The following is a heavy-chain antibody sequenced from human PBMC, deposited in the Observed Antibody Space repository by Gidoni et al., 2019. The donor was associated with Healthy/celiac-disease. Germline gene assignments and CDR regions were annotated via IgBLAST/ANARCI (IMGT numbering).Heavy chain of an antibody. Sequence: QVQLVQSGAEVKKPGAAGKVACKATGYTVTSYGISWVRQAPGQGLEWVGWISAYLGTTNYAQQLQGRVTMTTDTSPSTAYMELRSLRSAATAVYYCARVGTVAAVQFDYWGQGTLVTVSS. V-gene: IGHV1-18*01. CDR1: GYTVTSYG. CDR3: ARVGTVAAVQFDY. J-gene: IGHJ4*02. CDR2: ISAYLGTT. D-gene: IGHD6-13*01.